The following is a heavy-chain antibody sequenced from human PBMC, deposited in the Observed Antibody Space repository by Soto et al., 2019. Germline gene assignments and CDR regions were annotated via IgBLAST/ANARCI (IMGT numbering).Heavy chain of an antibody. CDR1: GYTFISYA. Sequence: ASVKVSCKASGYTFISYAMHWVRQAPGHSLEWMGWINAGNGDIRYSQTFQGRVSFTRDTSASTAYMELSSLTSEDTAIYYCAAGGGGSRYWGQGTLVTVSS. D-gene: IGHD2-15*01. CDR2: INAGNGDI. CDR3: AAGGGGSRY. V-gene: IGHV1-3*01. J-gene: IGHJ4*02.